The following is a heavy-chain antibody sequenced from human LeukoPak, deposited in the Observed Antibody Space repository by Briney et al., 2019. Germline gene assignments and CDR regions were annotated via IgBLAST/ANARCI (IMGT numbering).Heavy chain of an antibody. CDR3: VGKQWLVMYSFDY. CDR1: RGSICSSVYY. V-gene: IGHV4-39*01. D-gene: IGHD6-19*01. J-gene: IGHJ4*02. Sequence: SETLSLTCTVSRGSICSSVYYWGWIRQPPGQGLEWLGSISYSGTTNYSPSLKSRVTIPIDTSKNKFSLKLSSVTAADTAVYYCVGKQWLVMYSFDYWGPGTLVTVSS. CDR2: ISYSGTT.